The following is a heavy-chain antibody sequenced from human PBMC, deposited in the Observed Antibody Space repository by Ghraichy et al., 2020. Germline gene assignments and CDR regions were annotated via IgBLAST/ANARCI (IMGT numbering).Heavy chain of an antibody. V-gene: IGHV4-61*01. CDR3: ATHASMTYDSFDI. J-gene: IGHJ3*02. Sequence: SETLSLTCNVSGASVSSAYHYWSWIRQPPGKGLEWIAYIYYTGNTDYNPSLKSRLAISMDTSKNQFSLQLNSVTAADTAMYYCATHASMTYDSFDIWGQGTLVTVSS. CDR2: IYYTGNT. CDR1: GASVSSAYHY. D-gene: IGHD2-2*01.